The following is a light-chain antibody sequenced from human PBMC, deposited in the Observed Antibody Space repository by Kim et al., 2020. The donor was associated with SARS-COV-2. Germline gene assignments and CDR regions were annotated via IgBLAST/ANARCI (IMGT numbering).Light chain of an antibody. J-gene: IGKJ2*01. CDR1: QIINTY. Sequence: DIQMTQSPSTLSASVGDRVTITCRASQIINTYLAWYQQKPGKAPNLLIYQAPSLQIGVPSRFSGSGSGAEFTLTISSLQPDDFATYYCQHYIRFPYTFGQGTKLEI. CDR2: QAP. CDR3: QHYIRFPYT. V-gene: IGKV1-5*03.